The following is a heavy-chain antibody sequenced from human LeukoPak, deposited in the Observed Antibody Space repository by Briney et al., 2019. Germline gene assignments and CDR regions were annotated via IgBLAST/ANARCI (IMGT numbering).Heavy chain of an antibody. Sequence: GGSLRLSCVASGFTFDDYAMHWVRQAPGKGLEWVSGISWNSGFIHYADSVKGRFTISRDNAKNSLYLQMNSLRTEDMALYYCAKSRCSVGSCYYFDYWGQGSLVSVSS. CDR1: GFTFDDYA. D-gene: IGHD2-15*01. CDR3: AKSRCSVGSCYYFDY. CDR2: ISWNSGFI. J-gene: IGHJ4*02. V-gene: IGHV3-9*03.